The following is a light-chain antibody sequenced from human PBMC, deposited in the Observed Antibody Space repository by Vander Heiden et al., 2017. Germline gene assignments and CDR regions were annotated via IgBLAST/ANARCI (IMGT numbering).Light chain of an antibody. Sequence: VMTQSPATLSVSPGERVTLSCRASQSVSFNLAWYQKRPGQAPRRLIYSASTRAPGVSARFSGSGSGTEFTLTISSLQSEDIAVYYCQQYHNWPPLTFGGGTKVEIK. CDR1: QSVSFN. J-gene: IGKJ4*01. CDR2: SAS. V-gene: IGKV3-15*01. CDR3: QQYHNWPPLT.